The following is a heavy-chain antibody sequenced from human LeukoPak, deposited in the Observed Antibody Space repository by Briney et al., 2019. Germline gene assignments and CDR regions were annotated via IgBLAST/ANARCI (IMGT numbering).Heavy chain of an antibody. D-gene: IGHD2-2*01. CDR1: GFTFRNHA. V-gene: IGHV3-33*06. CDR2: IWYDGSQR. CDR3: AKDPYGTRYFDY. Sequence: PGGSLRLSCAASGFTFRNHAINWVRQAPGKGLEWLAVIWYDGSQRYYADSVKGRFTISRDNSKNTVYLQMNSLRAEDTAVYYCAKDPYGTRYFDYWGQGTLVTVSS. J-gene: IGHJ4*02.